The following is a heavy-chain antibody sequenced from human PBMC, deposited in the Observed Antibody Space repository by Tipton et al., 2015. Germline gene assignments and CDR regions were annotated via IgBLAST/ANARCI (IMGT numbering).Heavy chain of an antibody. Sequence: TLSLTCTVSGGSVSGYCRNWIRQPPGKGLEWLGYICDSGSTNYNPSLKRRVTMSVDTSKNLFSLNLRYVTAADTAVYYCARVRRNDFYGLDVWGQGTTVTVSS. V-gene: IGHV4-59*02. J-gene: IGHJ6*02. CDR1: GGSVSGYC. CDR2: ICDSGST. CDR3: ARVRRNDFYGLDV.